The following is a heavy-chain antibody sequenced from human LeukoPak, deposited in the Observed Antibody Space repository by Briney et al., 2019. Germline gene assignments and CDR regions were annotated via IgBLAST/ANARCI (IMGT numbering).Heavy chain of an antibody. Sequence: GGSLRLSCAASGFTVSSNYMTWVRQAPGKGLEWVSAISGSGGNTYYADSVKGRLTISRDNSKNSLYLQMNSLRAEDTAVYYCAKRPDYGDYYFYFDYWGQGTLATVSS. CDR2: ISGSGGNT. D-gene: IGHD4-17*01. CDR3: AKRPDYGDYYFYFDY. J-gene: IGHJ4*02. CDR1: GFTVSSNY. V-gene: IGHV3-23*01.